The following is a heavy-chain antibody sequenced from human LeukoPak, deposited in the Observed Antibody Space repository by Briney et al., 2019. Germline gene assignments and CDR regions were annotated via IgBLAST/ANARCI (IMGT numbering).Heavy chain of an antibody. CDR2: ITSTSTYI. J-gene: IGHJ6*02. V-gene: IGHV3-21*01. Sequence: NPGGSLRLSCTASGFTFSSYNMNWVRQAPGKGLEWVSTITSTSTYIAYADSVKGRFTISRDNADNSVYLQMNSLRADDTAVYYCAKERPHGMDVWGQGTSVTVSS. CDR1: GFTFSSYN. CDR3: AKERPHGMDV. D-gene: IGHD6-6*01.